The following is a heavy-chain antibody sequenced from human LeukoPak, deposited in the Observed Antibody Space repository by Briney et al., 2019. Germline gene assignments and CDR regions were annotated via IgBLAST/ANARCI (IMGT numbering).Heavy chain of an antibody. CDR3: ARQFRSSGYYLVETNRPFDY. CDR2: IYPGDSDT. D-gene: IGHD3-22*01. V-gene: IGHV5-51*01. J-gene: IGHJ4*02. CDR1: GYSFTSYW. Sequence: GESLKISCKGSGYSFTSYWIGWVRQMPGKGLEWMGIIYPGDSDTRYSPSFHGQVTISADKSISTAYLQWSSLKASDTAMYYCARQFRSSGYYLVETNRPFDYWGQGTLVTVSS.